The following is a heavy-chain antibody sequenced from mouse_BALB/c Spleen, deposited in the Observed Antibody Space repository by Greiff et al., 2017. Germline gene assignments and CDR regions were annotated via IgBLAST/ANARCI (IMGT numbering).Heavy chain of an antibody. J-gene: IGHJ3*01. CDR2: IYPGDGDT. Sequence: VKVVESGAELVRPGSSVKISCKASGYAFSSYWMNWVKQRPGQGLEWIGQIYPGDGDTNYNGKFKGKATLTADKSSSTAYMQLSSLTSEDSAVYFCARPMITTWFAYWGQGTLVTVSA. V-gene: IGHV1-80*01. CDR1: GYAFSSYW. CDR3: ARPMITTWFAY. D-gene: IGHD2-4*01.